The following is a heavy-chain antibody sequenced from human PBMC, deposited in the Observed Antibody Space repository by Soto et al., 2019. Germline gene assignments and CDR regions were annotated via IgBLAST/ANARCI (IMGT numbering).Heavy chain of an antibody. V-gene: IGHV3-30-3*01. CDR1: GFTFSSYA. CDR3: ARVDSSSPNYYYYAMDV. J-gene: IGHJ6*02. Sequence: QVPLVESGGGVVQPGRSLRLSCAASGFTFSSYAMHWVRQAPGKGLEWVAITSYDGSNKYYADSVKGRFTISRDNSKNTLYVQMNSLRAEDTAVYYCARVDSSSPNYYYYAMDVWGQGTTVTVSS. CDR2: TSYDGSNK. D-gene: IGHD6-6*01.